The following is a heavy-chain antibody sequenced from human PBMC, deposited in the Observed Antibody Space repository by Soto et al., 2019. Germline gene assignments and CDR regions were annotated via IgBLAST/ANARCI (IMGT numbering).Heavy chain of an antibody. CDR2: ITWNSGYI. CDR3: AKGERQWLGTPTDS. D-gene: IGHD6-19*01. Sequence: EVQLVESVGGLVQPGRSLRLSCAASGFIFDDYAMYWVRQAPGKGLEWVSGITWNSGYIVYADSVKGRFTISRDNAKNSLSLQMNSLGAEDTALYYCAKGERQWLGTPTDSWGQGTLVTVSS. J-gene: IGHJ4*02. CDR1: GFIFDDYA. V-gene: IGHV3-9*01.